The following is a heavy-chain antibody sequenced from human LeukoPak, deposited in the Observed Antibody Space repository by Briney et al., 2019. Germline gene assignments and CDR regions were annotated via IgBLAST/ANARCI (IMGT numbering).Heavy chain of an antibody. J-gene: IGHJ6*02. CDR2: ISAHGDDT. CDR1: GFTFSNYD. V-gene: IGHV3-23*01. D-gene: IGHD1-26*01. Sequence: PGGSLRLSCAASGFTFSNYDMSWVRQVPGKGLGWVSAISAHGDDTYYIDSVRGRVTISRDNSKNTLNMQMSSLRAEDTAIYYCCTYKVGFNYRGLDVWGQGTTVSVSS. CDR3: CTYKVGFNYRGLDV.